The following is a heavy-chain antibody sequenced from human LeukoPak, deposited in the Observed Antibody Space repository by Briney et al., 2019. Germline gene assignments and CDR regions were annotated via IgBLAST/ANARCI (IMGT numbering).Heavy chain of an antibody. J-gene: IGHJ4*02. D-gene: IGHD3-10*01. CDR2: IYHSGSS. V-gene: IGHV4-39*01. CDR3: ARHSSYYGNFDY. CDR1: GGSISSSSYY. Sequence: PSKTLSLTXTVSGGSISSSSYYWGWIRQPPGKGLEWTGSIYHSGSSYYNPSLKSRVTISVDTSKNQFSLELSSVTAADTAVYYCARHSSYYGNFDYWGQGTLVTVSS.